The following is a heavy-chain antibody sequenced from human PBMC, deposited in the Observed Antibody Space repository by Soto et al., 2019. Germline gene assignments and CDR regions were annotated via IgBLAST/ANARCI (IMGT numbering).Heavy chain of an antibody. J-gene: IGHJ4*02. D-gene: IGHD2-15*01. CDR3: AKDGAGDCSGGCCYRGYFDY. CDR1: GFTFSNYA. CDR2: ISGSGGNI. V-gene: IGHV3-23*01. Sequence: EVQLLESGGGLVQPGGSLRLSCAASGFTFSNYAMSWVRQAPGKGLEWVSGISGSGGNIYYADSVKGRFTISRDNSKNRLYLQMNSLRAEDTAVYYCAKDGAGDCSGGCCYRGYFDYWGQGALVIVSS.